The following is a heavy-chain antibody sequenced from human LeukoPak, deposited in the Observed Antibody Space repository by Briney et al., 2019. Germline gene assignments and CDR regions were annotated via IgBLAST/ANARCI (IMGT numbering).Heavy chain of an antibody. D-gene: IGHD2-21*01. CDR1: GFTFSSCW. CDR2: IKEDGSEK. Sequence: PGGSLRLSCAASGFTFSSCWMSWVRQAPGKGLEWVANIKEDGSEKYYVDSVKGRFTISRDNARNSLYLQMNSLRAEDTAVYYCARGVGGADYWGQGTLVTVSS. CDR3: ARGVGGADY. V-gene: IGHV3-7*01. J-gene: IGHJ4*02.